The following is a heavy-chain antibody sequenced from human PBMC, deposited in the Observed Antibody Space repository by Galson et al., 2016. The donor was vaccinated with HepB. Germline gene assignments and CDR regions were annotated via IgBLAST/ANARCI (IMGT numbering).Heavy chain of an antibody. CDR2: IWYDGSDK. J-gene: IGHJ4*02. Sequence: SLRLSCAASGFIFSSFGMHWVRQAPGKGLEWVAVIWYDGSDKYYAASVKGRFTISRDNSRNTLFLQMNSLRVEDTSVYYCARDRARSNLGSYSLNLEYWGQGTLVTVSS. CDR3: ARDRARSNLGSYSLNLEY. CDR1: GFIFSSFG. D-gene: IGHD3-10*01. V-gene: IGHV3-33*01.